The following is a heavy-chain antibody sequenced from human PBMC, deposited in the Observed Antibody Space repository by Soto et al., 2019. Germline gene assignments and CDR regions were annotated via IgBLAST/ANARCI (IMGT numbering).Heavy chain of an antibody. CDR1: GYTFTSHD. V-gene: IGHV1-8*01. Sequence: QVQLVQSGAEVKKPGASVKVSCKASGYTFTSHDINWMRQATGQGLEWMGWMNPNSGHTNYAQKFQGRVTMTRDKSISTAYMELTNLRSEDTAIYYCASDMSTTWGQGTLVTVSS. CDR3: ASDMSTT. D-gene: IGHD2-2*01. CDR2: MNPNSGHT. J-gene: IGHJ5*02.